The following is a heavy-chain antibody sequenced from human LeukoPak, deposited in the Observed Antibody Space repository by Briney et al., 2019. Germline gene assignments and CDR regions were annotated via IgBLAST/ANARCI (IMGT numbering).Heavy chain of an antibody. Sequence: VISYHRSNKYYPHSVQGRFTISRDNSKNTLYLQMTSLRAEDTAAYYCAKDWSYRGSYFDYWGQGTLVTVSS. CDR2: ISYHRSNK. D-gene: IGHD1-26*01. V-gene: IGHV3-30-3*02. J-gene: IGHJ4*02. CDR3: AKDWSYRGSYFDY.